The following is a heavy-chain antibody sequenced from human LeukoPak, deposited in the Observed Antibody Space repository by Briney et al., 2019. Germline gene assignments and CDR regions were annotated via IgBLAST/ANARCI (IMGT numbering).Heavy chain of an antibody. J-gene: IGHJ4*02. Sequence: GASVKVSCKASGYTFTSYYMHWVRQAPGQGLEWMGIINPSGGSTSYAQKFQGRVTMTRDTSTSTVYMELSSLRSEDTAVYYCARNAYDFWSGYGYYYFDYWGQGTLVTVSS. D-gene: IGHD3-3*01. CDR2: INPSGGST. CDR1: GYTFTSYY. V-gene: IGHV1-46*01. CDR3: ARNAYDFWSGYGYYYFDY.